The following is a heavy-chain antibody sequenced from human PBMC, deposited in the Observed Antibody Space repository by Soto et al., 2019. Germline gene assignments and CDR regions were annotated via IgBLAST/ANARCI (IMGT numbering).Heavy chain of an antibody. D-gene: IGHD5-18*01. CDR3: ARGLNGYLHYFDY. J-gene: IGHJ4*02. V-gene: IGHV1-69*13. Sequence: ASVKVSCKTSGGTFGSYAISWVRQAPGQGLEWMGGIIPIFSTPNYAQKFQGRVTITADESTSTAYMELSSLRSEDTAVYYCARGLNGYLHYFDYWGQGTPVTVSS. CDR1: GGTFGSYA. CDR2: IIPIFSTP.